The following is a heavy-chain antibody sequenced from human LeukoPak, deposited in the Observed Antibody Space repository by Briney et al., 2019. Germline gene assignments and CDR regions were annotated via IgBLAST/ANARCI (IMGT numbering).Heavy chain of an antibody. CDR2: ISYDGSNE. CDR1: GFTLSSYV. V-gene: IGHV3-30*04. Sequence: PGGSLRLSCAASGFTLSSYVMHWVRQAPGKGLEWVAVISYDGSNEYYADSVKDRFTISRDNSKNTLYLQMNSLKAEDTSVYYGARDKGRSHLSYLDHWAQVTLVTVSS. J-gene: IGHJ4*02. CDR3: ARDKGRSHLSYLDH.